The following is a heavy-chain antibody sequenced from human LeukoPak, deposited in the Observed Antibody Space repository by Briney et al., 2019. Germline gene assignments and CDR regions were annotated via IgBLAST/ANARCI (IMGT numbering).Heavy chain of an antibody. V-gene: IGHV3-33*01. J-gene: IGHJ6*02. CDR2: IWFDKDQ. CDR3: ARDRHCVNGVCHSPPGMDV. CDR1: GFILNDYG. Sequence: GALRLSCAASGFILNDYGMHWVRQAPGKGLEWVADIWFDKDQHFADSVKGRFAISRDNSKNTVYLQINSLRAEDTAVYYCARDRHCVNGVCHSPPGMDVWGQGTTVTVSS. D-gene: IGHD2-8*01.